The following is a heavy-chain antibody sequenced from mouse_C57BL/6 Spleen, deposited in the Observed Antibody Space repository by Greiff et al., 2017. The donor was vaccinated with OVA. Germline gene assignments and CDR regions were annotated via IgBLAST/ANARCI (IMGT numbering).Heavy chain of an antibody. D-gene: IGHD1-2*01. J-gene: IGHJ3*01. CDR2: IRNKANGNTT. CDR1: GFTFTDYY. V-gene: IGHV7-3*01. CDR3: ARYRDYGSWFAY. Sequence: EVKLVESGGGLVQPGGSLSLSCAASGFTFTDYYMSWVRQPPGKGLEWLGFIRNKANGNTTEYNAPVKGRFTISRDNSQSILYLQMNALRAEDSATYYCARYRDYGSWFAYWGQGTLVTVSA.